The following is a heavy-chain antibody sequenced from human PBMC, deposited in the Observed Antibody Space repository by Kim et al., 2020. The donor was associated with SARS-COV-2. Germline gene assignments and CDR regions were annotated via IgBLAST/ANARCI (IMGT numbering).Heavy chain of an antibody. CDR1: GFTFSSYG. Sequence: GGSLRLSCAASGFTFSSYGMHWVRQAPGKGLEWVAVISYDGSNKYYADSVKGRFTISRDNSKNTLYLQMNSLRAEDTAVYYCAKDPVDYWGQGTLVTVSS. J-gene: IGHJ4*02. CDR2: ISYDGSNK. V-gene: IGHV3-30*18. CDR3: AKDPVDY.